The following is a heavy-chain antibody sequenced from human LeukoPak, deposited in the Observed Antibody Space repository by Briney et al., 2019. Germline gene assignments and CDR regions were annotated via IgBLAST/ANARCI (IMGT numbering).Heavy chain of an antibody. CDR2: INQDSSEK. CDR3: ARRTYCGGDCYPPNGFDI. CDR1: GFTLSTSW. J-gene: IGHJ3*02. D-gene: IGHD2-21*02. Sequence: GGCLRLSCIASGFTLSTSWMSWVRQAPGKGLEWVANINQDSSEKLYVDSVKGRFTISRDNAKNSLYLQMNSLRAEDTAVYFCARRTYCGGDCYPPNGFDIWGQGTMVTVSS. V-gene: IGHV3-7*01.